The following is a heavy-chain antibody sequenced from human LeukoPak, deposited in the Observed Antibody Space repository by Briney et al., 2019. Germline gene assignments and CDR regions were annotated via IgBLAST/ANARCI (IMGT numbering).Heavy chain of an antibody. V-gene: IGHV4-59*01. D-gene: IGHD3-3*01. CDR2: IYYSGST. Sequence: SETLSLTCTASGGSISSYYWSWIRQPPGKGLEWIGYIYYSGSTNYNPSLKSRVTISVDTSKNQFSLKLSSVTAADTAVYYCARDRRDFWSGYPHAFDIWGQGTMVTVSS. J-gene: IGHJ3*02. CDR1: GGSISSYY. CDR3: ARDRRDFWSGYPHAFDI.